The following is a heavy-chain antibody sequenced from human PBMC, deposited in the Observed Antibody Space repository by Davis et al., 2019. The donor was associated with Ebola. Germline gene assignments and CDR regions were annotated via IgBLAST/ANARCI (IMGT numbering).Heavy chain of an antibody. Sequence: GESLKISCAASGFSFSRYWMHWVRQSPGKGLVWVSRIKSDGSTISYADSVKGRFTISRDDYKNTLYLQMNSLRVEDTAGYYCARDPSGSESYQDYWGQGTLVTVSS. CDR3: ARDPSGSESYQDY. V-gene: IGHV3-74*01. J-gene: IGHJ4*02. D-gene: IGHD1-26*01. CDR1: GFSFSRYW. CDR2: IKSDGSTI.